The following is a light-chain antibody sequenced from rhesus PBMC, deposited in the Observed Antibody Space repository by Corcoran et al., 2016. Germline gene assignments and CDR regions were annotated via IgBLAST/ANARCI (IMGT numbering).Light chain of an antibody. V-gene: IGKV1-94*01. CDR2: ASS. CDR1: QGINKE. CDR3: LQDYTTPYS. Sequence: GDRVTATCRASQGINKELSWYQQKPGKAPRLLIDASSSLQTGVSSRLRGSGSGTDYTLTISSLQPDDVATYYCLQDYTTPYSFGRGTKVEIK. J-gene: IGKJ2*01.